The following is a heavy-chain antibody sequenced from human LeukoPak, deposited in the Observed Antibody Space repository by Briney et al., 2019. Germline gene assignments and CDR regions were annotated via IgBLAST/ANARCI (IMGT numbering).Heavy chain of an antibody. CDR3: AKGSSGYFVDL. J-gene: IGHJ5*02. V-gene: IGHV3-30*07. D-gene: IGHD3-22*01. CDR2: ISYDGSDK. Sequence: GRSLRLSCAASGFTFSSSAMHWVRQAPGKGLEWVAVISYDGSDKYHADSVKGRFTISRDNSKNTLYLQMNSLRAEDTALYYCAKGSSGYFVDLWGQGTLVTVSS. CDR1: GFTFSSSA.